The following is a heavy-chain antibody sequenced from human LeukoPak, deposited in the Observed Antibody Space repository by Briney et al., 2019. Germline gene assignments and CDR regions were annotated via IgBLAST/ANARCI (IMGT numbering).Heavy chain of an antibody. CDR3: ARVPYYDSSGYLQDY. Sequence: PGGSLRLSCAASGFTFSGYEMNWVRQAPGKGLEWVSYISSSGSTIYYADSVKGRFTISRDNAKNSLYLQMNSLRAEDTAVYYCARVPYYDSSGYLQDYWGQGTLVTVSS. CDR1: GFTFSGYE. D-gene: IGHD3-22*01. CDR2: ISSSGSTI. V-gene: IGHV3-48*03. J-gene: IGHJ4*02.